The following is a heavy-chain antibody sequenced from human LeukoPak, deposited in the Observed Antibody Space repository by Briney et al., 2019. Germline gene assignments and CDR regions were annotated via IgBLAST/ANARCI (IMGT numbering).Heavy chain of an antibody. Sequence: SETLSLTCTVSGGSTSSYYWSWIRQPAGKGLEWIGRIETGGNTNYKPSLKSRVTMSVDTSKNQFSLKLSSVTAADTAVYYCARVSSSWYQDWYFDLWGRGTLVTVSS. CDR1: GGSTSSYY. CDR2: IETGGNT. V-gene: IGHV4-4*07. CDR3: ARVSSSWYQDWYFDL. J-gene: IGHJ2*01. D-gene: IGHD6-13*01.